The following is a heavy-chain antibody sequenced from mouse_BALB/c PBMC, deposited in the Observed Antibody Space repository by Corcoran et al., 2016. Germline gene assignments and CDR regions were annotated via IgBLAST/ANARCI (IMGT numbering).Heavy chain of an antibody. CDR1: GYTFTEYT. D-gene: IGHD2-10*02. Sequence: EVQLQQSGPELVKPGASVKISCKTSGYTFTEYTMHWVKQGHGKSLEWSGGINPNNGGTSYNQKFKGKATLTVEKCFSTAYMELRRLTSEDSAVYYCARGREYGSPFAYWGQGTLVTVSA. CDR2: INPNNGGT. J-gene: IGHJ3*01. CDR3: ARGREYGSPFAY. V-gene: IGHV1-18*01.